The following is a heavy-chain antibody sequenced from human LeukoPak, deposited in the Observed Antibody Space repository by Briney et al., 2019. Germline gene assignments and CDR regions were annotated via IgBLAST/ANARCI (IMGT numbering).Heavy chain of an antibody. CDR1: GGSISSGGYS. CDR2: IYHSGST. Sequence: SETLSLTCAVSGGSISSGGYSWSWIRQPPGKGLEWIGYIYHSGSTYYNPSLKSRVTISVDRSKSQFSLKLSSVTAADTAVYYCARFDLRFFDYWGQGTLVTVSS. CDR3: ARFDLRFFDY. V-gene: IGHV4-30-2*01. J-gene: IGHJ4*02. D-gene: IGHD3-3*01.